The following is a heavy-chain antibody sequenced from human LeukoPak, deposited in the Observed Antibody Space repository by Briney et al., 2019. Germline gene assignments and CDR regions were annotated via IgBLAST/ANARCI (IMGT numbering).Heavy chain of an antibody. CDR1: KRRFSSYA. D-gene: IGHD6-13*01. J-gene: IGHJ5*02. Sequence: SAVTVSCKDPKRRFSSYAGSRVGLGPGQRIKWMGRIIPILGIANYAQKFQGRVTITADKSTSTAYMELSSLRSEDTAVYYCARDRSIAAAGTTWFDPWGQGTLVTVSS. V-gene: IGHV1-69*04. CDR2: IIPILGIA. CDR3: ARDRSIAAAGTTWFDP.